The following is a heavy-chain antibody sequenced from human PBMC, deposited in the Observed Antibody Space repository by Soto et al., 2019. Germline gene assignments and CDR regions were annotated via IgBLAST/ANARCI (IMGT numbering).Heavy chain of an antibody. V-gene: IGHV4-39*01. Sequence: SETLSLTCTVSGGSISSSSYYWGWIRQPPGKGLEWIGSIYYGGSTYYNPSLKSRVTISVDTSKNQFSLKLSSVTAADTAVYYCARHTGIAVAVDYWGQGTLVTVSS. CDR3: ARHTGIAVAVDY. CDR2: IYYGGST. CDR1: GGSISSSSYY. D-gene: IGHD6-19*01. J-gene: IGHJ4*02.